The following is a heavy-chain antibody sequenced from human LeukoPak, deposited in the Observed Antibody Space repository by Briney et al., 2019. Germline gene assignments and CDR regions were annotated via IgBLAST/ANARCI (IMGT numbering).Heavy chain of an antibody. Sequence: SETLSLTCTVSGGSISSSSYYWGWIRQPPGKGLEWIGSIYYSGSTYYNPSLKSRVTISVDTSKNQFSLKLSSVTAADTAVYYCARQDDFWSGYPLLVDYWGQRTLVTVSS. V-gene: IGHV4-39*01. CDR3: ARQDDFWSGYPLLVDY. CDR2: IYYSGST. D-gene: IGHD3-3*01. CDR1: GGSISSSSYY. J-gene: IGHJ4*02.